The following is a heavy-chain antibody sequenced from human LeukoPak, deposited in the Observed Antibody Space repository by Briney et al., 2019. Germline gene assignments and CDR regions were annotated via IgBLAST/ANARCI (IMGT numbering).Heavy chain of an antibody. V-gene: IGHV3-73*01. D-gene: IGHD6-19*01. CDR2: IRSNANSYAT. Sequence: GRSLRLSCAASGFTFSGSAMHWVRQASGKGLEWVGRIRSNANSYATAYAASVKGRFTISRDDSKNTAYLQMNSLKTEDTAVYYCTRQGIAVAGTIGFDYWGQGTLVTVSS. CDR3: TRQGIAVAGTIGFDY. J-gene: IGHJ4*02. CDR1: GFTFSGSA.